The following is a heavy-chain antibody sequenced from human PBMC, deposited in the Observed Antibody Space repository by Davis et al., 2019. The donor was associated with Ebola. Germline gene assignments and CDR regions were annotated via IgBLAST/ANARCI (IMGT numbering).Heavy chain of an antibody. CDR3: ARGVGATWGEDYYYYYGMDV. CDR1: GGSISSYY. D-gene: IGHD1-26*01. Sequence: PSETLSLTCTVSGGSISSYYWSWIRQPPGKGLEWIGYIYYSGSTNYNPSLKSRVTISVDTSKNQFSLKLSSVTAADTAVYYCARGVGATWGEDYYYYYGMDVWGQGTTVTVSS. J-gene: IGHJ6*02. CDR2: IYYSGST. V-gene: IGHV4-59*01.